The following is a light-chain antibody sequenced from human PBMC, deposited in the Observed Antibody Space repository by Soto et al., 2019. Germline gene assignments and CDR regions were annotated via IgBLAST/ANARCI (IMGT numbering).Light chain of an antibody. CDR3: QQYHHWPPIT. J-gene: IGKJ5*01. Sequence: EIVLTQSPGTLSLSPGERATLSCRASQSVSSYLAWYQQKPGQAPRLLIYGASTRATGIPARFSGSGSGTEFTLTISSLQSEDFAVYYCQQYHHWPPITFGQGTRLEI. CDR1: QSVSSY. V-gene: IGKV3-15*01. CDR2: GAS.